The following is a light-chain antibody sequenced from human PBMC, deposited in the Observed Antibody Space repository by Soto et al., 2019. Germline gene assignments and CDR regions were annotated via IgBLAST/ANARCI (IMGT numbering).Light chain of an antibody. CDR1: QGISNY. CDR3: QKYDSALGT. J-gene: IGKJ1*01. CDR2: AAS. V-gene: IGKV1-27*01. Sequence: DIQMTQSPSSLSASVGDRVTITCRATQGISNYLAWYQQKPGKVPKLLIYAASTLQSGVPSRFSGSGSGTDFTLTISSLQPEDVAIYYCQKYDSALGTFGQGTKVEIK.